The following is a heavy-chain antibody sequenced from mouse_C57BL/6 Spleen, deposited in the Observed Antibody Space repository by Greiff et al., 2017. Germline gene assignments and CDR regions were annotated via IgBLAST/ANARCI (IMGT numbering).Heavy chain of an antibody. D-gene: IGHD2-4*01. J-gene: IGHJ2*01. V-gene: IGHV1-50*01. CDR3: ARGRIYYDPDY. CDR2: IDPSDSYT. Sequence: QVQLQQPGAELVKPGASVKLSCKASGYTFTSYWMQWVKQRPGQGLEWIGEIDPSDSYTNYNQKFKGKATLTVDTSSSTAYMQLSSLTSEDSAVYYCARGRIYYDPDYWGQGTTLTVSS. CDR1: GYTFTSYW.